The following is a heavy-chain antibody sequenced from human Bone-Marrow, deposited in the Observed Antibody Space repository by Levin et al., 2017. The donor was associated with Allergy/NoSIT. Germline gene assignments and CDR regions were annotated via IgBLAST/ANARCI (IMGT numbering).Heavy chain of an antibody. J-gene: IGHJ5*02. D-gene: IGHD4-17*01. CDR2: ISAHNGDT. Sequence: AASVKVSCKAFNYTFTYYGISWVRQAPGQGLEWMGWISAHNGDTNYAQKFQGRLTMTTDTPTNTAYMDLRSLTSDDTAVYYCGRGLGYGDYSDHWGQGTLVTVSS. CDR3: GRGLGYGDYSDH. CDR1: NYTFTYYG. V-gene: IGHV1-18*01.